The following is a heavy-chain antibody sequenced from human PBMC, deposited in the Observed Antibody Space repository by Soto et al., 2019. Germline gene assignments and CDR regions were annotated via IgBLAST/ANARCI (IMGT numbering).Heavy chain of an antibody. V-gene: IGHV4-39*01. CDR2: IYYSGST. Sequence: QLQLQESGPGLVKPSETLSLTCTVSGGSISSSSYYWGWIRQPPGKGLEWIGSIYYSGSTYYNPSLKSRVTISVDTSKNQFSLKLSSVTTADTAVYYCARGSGEQPHDYWGQGTLVTVSS. D-gene: IGHD4-17*01. CDR3: ARGSGEQPHDY. CDR1: GGSISSSSYY. J-gene: IGHJ4*02.